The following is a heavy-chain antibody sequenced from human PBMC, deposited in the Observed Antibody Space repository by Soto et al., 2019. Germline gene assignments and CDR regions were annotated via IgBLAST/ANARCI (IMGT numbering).Heavy chain of an antibody. CDR2: ISAYNGNT. CDR1: GYTFTSYG. V-gene: IGHV1-18*01. J-gene: IGHJ4*02. D-gene: IGHD2-8*01. CDR3: ARDGTYCTNGVCYRWYFDY. Sequence: GASVKVSCKASGYTFTSYGISWVRQAPGQGLEWMGWISAYNGNTNYAQKLQGRVTMTTDTSTSTAYMELRSLRSDDTAVYYCARDGTYCTNGVCYRWYFDYCGQGTLVTVSS.